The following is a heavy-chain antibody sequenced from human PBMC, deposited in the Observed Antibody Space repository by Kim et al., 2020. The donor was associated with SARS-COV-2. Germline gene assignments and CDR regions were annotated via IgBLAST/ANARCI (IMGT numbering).Heavy chain of an antibody. CDR3: ARDTGSGSYYNWKRPYYYYYGMDV. D-gene: IGHD3-10*01. J-gene: IGHJ6*02. CDR1: GDSVSSNSAA. CDR2: TYYRSKWYN. V-gene: IGHV6-1*01. Sequence: SQTLSLTCAISGDSVSSNSAAWNWIRQSPSRGLEWLGRTYYRSKWYNDYVVSVKSRITINPDTSKNQFSLQLNSVTPEATAVYYCARDTGSGSYYNWKRPYYYYYGMDVWGQGTTVTVSS.